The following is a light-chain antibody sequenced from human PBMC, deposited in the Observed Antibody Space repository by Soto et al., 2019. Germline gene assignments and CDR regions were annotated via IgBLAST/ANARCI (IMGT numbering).Light chain of an antibody. CDR1: QNVDSN. CDR3: QQYNNWPPWT. Sequence: EIVLTQSPGTLSLSPGEGATLSCRASQNVDSNYLAWYQQKPGQAPRLLIYGASTRATGIPARFSGSGSGTEFTLTISSLQSEDFAVYYCQQYNNWPPWTFGQGTKVEIK. V-gene: IGKV3-15*01. CDR2: GAS. J-gene: IGKJ1*01.